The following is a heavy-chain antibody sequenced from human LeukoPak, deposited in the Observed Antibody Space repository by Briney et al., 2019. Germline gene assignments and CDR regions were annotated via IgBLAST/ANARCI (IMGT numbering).Heavy chain of an antibody. V-gene: IGHV3-30-3*01. CDR3: ARGSTYYDSSGQVPFDY. CDR1: GFTFSSYA. CDR2: ISYDGSNK. Sequence: GGSLRLSCAASGFTFSSYAMHWVRQAPGKGLEWVAVISYDGSNKYYADSVRGRFTISRDNSKNTLYLQMNSLRAEDTAVYYCARGSTYYDSSGQVPFDYWDQGTLVAVSS. J-gene: IGHJ4*02. D-gene: IGHD3-22*01.